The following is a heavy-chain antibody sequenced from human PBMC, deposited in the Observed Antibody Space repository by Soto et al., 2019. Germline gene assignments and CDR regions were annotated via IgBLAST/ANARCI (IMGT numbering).Heavy chain of an antibody. Sequence: GGSLRLSCVASGFALSRYWMYWVRQVPGKGLVWVSHINSGGNITPYADSVRGRFTISRDNSKNTLYLDMHSLTTDDTAVYFCARSLWSPHFYYGLDAWGHGTTVTVSS. CDR1: GFALSRYW. CDR2: INSGGNIT. CDR3: ARSLWSPHFYYGLDA. D-gene: IGHD2-21*01. J-gene: IGHJ6*02. V-gene: IGHV3-74*01.